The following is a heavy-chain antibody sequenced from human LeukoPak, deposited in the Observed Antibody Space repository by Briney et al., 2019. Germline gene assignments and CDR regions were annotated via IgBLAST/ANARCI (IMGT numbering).Heavy chain of an antibody. D-gene: IGHD6-6*01. CDR1: GYTFTSYD. J-gene: IGHJ4*02. V-gene: IGHV1-8*01. CDR3: ASIERYSSSYFDY. CDR2: MNPNSGNT. Sequence: ASVKVSCKASGYTFTSYDINWVRQATGQGLEWMGWMNPNSGNTGYAQKFQGRVTMTRDTSISTAYMELSRLRSDDTAVYYCASIERYSSSYFDYWGQGTLVTVSS.